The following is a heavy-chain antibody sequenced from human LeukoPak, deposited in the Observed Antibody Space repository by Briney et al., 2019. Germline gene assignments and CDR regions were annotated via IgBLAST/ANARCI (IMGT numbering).Heavy chain of an antibody. D-gene: IGHD4-17*01. CDR3: AKEGTVTTFSGLGFDY. CDR1: GFTFSSHG. J-gene: IGHJ4*02. V-gene: IGHV3-30*18. CDR2: ISYDGSNK. Sequence: GGSLRLSCAASGFTFSSHGMHWVRQAPGKGLEWVAVISYDGSNKYYADSVKGRFTISRDNSKNTVYLQMNSLRAEDTAVYYCAKEGTVTTFSGLGFDYWGQGTLVTVSS.